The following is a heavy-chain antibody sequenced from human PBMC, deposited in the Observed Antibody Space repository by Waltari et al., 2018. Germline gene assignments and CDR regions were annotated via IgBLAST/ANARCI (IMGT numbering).Heavy chain of an antibody. J-gene: IGHJ3*02. CDR1: GLSVSANY. CDR3: ARFDYAGHPDVFDI. D-gene: IGHD2-2*01. V-gene: IGHV3-53*02. CDR2: LYSSGYI. Sequence: EVQLVETGGGLTQPGGSLRLSCAASGLSVSANYMTWVRQAPGKGLEWVSVLYSSGYIAYAESVKGRFTISRDNSKNTLYLQMNSLRGEDTAVYYCARFDYAGHPDVFDIWGQGTVVTVSS.